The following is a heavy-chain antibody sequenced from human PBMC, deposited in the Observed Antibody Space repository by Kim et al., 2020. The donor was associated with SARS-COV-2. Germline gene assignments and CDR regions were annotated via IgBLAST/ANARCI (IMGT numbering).Heavy chain of an antibody. V-gene: IGHV4-34*01. CDR2: INHSGST. CDR1: GGSFSGYY. Sequence: SETLSLTCAVYGGSFSGYYWSWIRQPPGKGLEWIGEINHSGSTNYNPSLKSRVTISVDTSKNQFSLKLSSGTAADTAVYYCARDTVTPTPSFDYWGQGTLVTVSS. CDR3: ARDTVTPTPSFDY. J-gene: IGHJ4*02. D-gene: IGHD4-17*01.